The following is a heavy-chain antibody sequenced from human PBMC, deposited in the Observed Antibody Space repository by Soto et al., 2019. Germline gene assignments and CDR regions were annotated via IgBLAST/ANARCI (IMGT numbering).Heavy chain of an antibody. CDR1: GGSISSGGYY. V-gene: IGHV4-31*03. D-gene: IGHD2-15*01. Sequence: SETLSLTCTVSGGSISSGGYYWSWIRQHPGKGLEWIGYIYYSGSTYYNPSLKSRVTISVDTSKNQFSLKLSSVTAADTAVYYCARDSCSGGSCYSSFDYWGQGTLVTVSS. CDR2: IYYSGST. CDR3: ARDSCSGGSCYSSFDY. J-gene: IGHJ4*02.